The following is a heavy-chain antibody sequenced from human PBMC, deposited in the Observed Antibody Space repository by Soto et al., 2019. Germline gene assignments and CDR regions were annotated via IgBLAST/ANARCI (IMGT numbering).Heavy chain of an antibody. CDR1: GFVFKDSS. J-gene: IGHJ4*02. CDR2: IRDRAYNYAT. CDR3: TSFISAAQDY. V-gene: IGHV3-73*01. Sequence: EVLLVESGEGVVQPGGSLKLSCVASGFVFKDSSIHWVRQASGKGLEWVGRIRDRAYNYATAYTASVKGRFTISRDDSPNTAYLQINSQRTEDTAISFCTSFISAAQDYWGQGPLVTVSS. D-gene: IGHD3-10*01.